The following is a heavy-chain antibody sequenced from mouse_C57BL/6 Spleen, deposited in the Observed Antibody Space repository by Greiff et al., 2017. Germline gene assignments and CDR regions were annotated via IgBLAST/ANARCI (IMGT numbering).Heavy chain of an antibody. J-gene: IGHJ2*01. V-gene: IGHV1-64*01. CDR2: IHPNSGST. Sequence: QVQLQQPGAELVKPGASVKLSCKASGYTFTSYWMHWVKQRPGQGLEWIGMIHPNSGSTNYNEKFKSKATLTVDKSSSTAYMQLSSLTSEDSAVYDCARVNYCSSDEDCWGQGATLTVAS. D-gene: IGHD1-1*01. CDR3: ARVNYCSSDEDC. CDR1: GYTFTSYW.